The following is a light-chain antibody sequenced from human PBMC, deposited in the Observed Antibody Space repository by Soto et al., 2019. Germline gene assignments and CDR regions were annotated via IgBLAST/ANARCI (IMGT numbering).Light chain of an antibody. V-gene: IGKV3-20*01. CDR2: GAS. CDR1: QSVSSSY. Sequence: EIVLTHSPGTLSLSPCERATLSFSASQSVSSSYLAWYQQKPGQAPRLLIYGASSRATGIPDRFSGSGSGTDFTLTISRLEPEDFAVYYCQQYGSSQWTFGQGTKVDIK. J-gene: IGKJ1*01. CDR3: QQYGSSQWT.